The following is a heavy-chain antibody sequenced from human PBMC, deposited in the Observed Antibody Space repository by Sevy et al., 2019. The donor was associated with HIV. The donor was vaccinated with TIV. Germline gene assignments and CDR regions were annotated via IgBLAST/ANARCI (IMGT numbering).Heavy chain of an antibody. Sequence: GGSLRLSCAASGFTFSRYSMHWVRQAPGKGLEWVATISFDASNKHYADSVKGRFTISRDNFQNSLFLQMNSLRPEDTAVYYCALERLSSDVAEYFQNLGPGHPGHRLL. CDR1: GFTFSRYS. J-gene: IGHJ1*01. D-gene: IGHD1-1*01. CDR3: ALERLSSDVAEYFQN. CDR2: ISFDASNK. V-gene: IGHV3-30*04.